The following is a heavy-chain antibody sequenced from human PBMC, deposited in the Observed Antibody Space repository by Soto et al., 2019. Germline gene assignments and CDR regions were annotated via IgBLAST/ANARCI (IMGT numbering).Heavy chain of an antibody. CDR3: AREACSCGSCYSGWFDP. V-gene: IGHV1-69*01. D-gene: IGHD2-15*01. CDR1: GGTFSSYA. CDR2: IIPIFGTA. J-gene: IGHJ5*02. Sequence: QVQLVQSGAEVKKPGSSVKVSCKASGGTFSSYAISWVRQAPGQGLEWMGGIIPIFGTANYAQKFQGRVTITADESTSKASMGLSSMRFEEKAVYSCAREACSCGSCYSGWFDPWGQGTLVTVSS.